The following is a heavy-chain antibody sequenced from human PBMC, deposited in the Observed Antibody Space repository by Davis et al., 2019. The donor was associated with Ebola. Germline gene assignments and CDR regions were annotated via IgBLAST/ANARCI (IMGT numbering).Heavy chain of an antibody. J-gene: IGHJ4*02. CDR2: ISSSSSTI. CDR1: GFTFSSYS. CDR3: ARVGRMKNYYGSGSYLY. V-gene: IGHV3-48*01. Sequence: GESLKISCAASGFTFSSYSMNWVRQAPGKGLEWVSYISSSSSTIYYADSVKGRFTISRDNAKNSLYLQMSSLRSEDTAVYYCARVGRMKNYYGSGSYLYWGQGTLVTVSS. D-gene: IGHD3-10*01.